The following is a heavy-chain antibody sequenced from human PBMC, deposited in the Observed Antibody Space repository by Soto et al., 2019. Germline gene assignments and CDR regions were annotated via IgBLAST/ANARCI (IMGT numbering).Heavy chain of an antibody. CDR2: IYYYGST. D-gene: IGHD3-3*01. Sequence: SETLSLTCTVSGGSISTYYWSWIRQPPGKGLEWIGCIYYYGSTNYNPSLKSRVTISLDTSKNQFSLKLSSVTAADTAVYYCARHGTVFGHRNPWGQGTLVTVSS. CDR1: GGSISTYY. J-gene: IGHJ5*02. CDR3: ARHGTVFGHRNP. V-gene: IGHV4-59*08.